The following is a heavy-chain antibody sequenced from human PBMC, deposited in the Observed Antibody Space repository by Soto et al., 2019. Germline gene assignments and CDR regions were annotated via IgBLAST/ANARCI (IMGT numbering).Heavy chain of an antibody. J-gene: IGHJ5*02. CDR2: ILPMFDSP. Sequence: QVPLVQSGAEVKKPGSSVKVSCKASGDTFSTYVITSVRQAPGQGLEWMGDILPMFDSPNYAQKFQGRVTITADESTSTAYVELNSLRSRATAVYYCARLGHRSWFDPWGQGTLVTVSS. V-gene: IGHV1-69*01. CDR3: ARLGHRSWFDP. CDR1: GDTFSTYV.